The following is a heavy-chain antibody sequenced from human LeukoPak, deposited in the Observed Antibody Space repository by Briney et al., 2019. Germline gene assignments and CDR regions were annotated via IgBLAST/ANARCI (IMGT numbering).Heavy chain of an antibody. V-gene: IGHV1-69*13. J-gene: IGHJ6*02. CDR3: ARDPGIVVVPAAIDYYYYYGMDV. Sequence: SVKVSCKASGGTFSSYAISWVRQAPGQGLEWMGGIIPIFGTANYAQKFQGRVTITADESTSTAYMELSSLRSEDTAVYYCARDPGIVVVPAAIDYYYYYGMDVWGQGTTVTVSS. CDR2: IIPIFGTA. CDR1: GGTFSSYA. D-gene: IGHD2-2*02.